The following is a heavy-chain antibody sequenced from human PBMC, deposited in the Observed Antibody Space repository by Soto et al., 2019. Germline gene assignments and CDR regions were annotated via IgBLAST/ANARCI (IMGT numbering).Heavy chain of an antibody. CDR2: ITATDGNT. CDR3: AKDEGTSSTVFDY. J-gene: IGHJ4*02. CDR1: GFNFKAYA. Sequence: LRLSCVASGFNFKAYAMGGVRQGPGKVLEWVASITATDGNTYYADSVRGRFTISRDNSRNFLFLQMNGLRPEDSALYYCAKDEGTSSTVFDYWGQGTLVTVSS. D-gene: IGHD4-4*01. V-gene: IGHV3-23*01.